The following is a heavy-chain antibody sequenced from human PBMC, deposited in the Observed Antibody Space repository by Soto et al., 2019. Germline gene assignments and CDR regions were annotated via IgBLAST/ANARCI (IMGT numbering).Heavy chain of an antibody. CDR3: ARGVENIVVVLDVFGYYGMDV. V-gene: IGHV1-3*01. Sequence: ASVKVSCKASGHSFTSYVIYWVRQAPGQRLEWMGWINAGNGNTKYSQKFQGRVTITSDTSASTAYMELSSLGSEDTAVYFCARGVENIVVVLDVFGYYGMDVWGQGTTVTVSS. J-gene: IGHJ6*02. D-gene: IGHD2-2*01. CDR1: GHSFTSYV. CDR2: INAGNGNT.